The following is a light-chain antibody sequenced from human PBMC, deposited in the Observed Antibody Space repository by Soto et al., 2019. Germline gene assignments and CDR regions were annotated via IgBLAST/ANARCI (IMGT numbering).Light chain of an antibody. J-gene: IGKJ4*01. V-gene: IGKV1-12*01. CDR2: AAS. Sequence: IQMTQSPSSVSASVGDRVTITCRASQGISSRLAWYQQKPGKAPNLLIYAASRLQSGVPSRFSGTGSGPYFTLTISSLQPEDFAIYYCQQSDSFPLTFGGGTKVEVK. CDR1: QGISSR. CDR3: QQSDSFPLT.